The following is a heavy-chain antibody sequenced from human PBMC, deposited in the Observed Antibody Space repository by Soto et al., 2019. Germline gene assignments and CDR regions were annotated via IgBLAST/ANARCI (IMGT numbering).Heavy chain of an antibody. V-gene: IGHV3-33*01. CDR2: IWYDGSNK. CDR3: ARGRGPQQLVRPGAFDI. Sequence: GGALRLSCAASGFTFSSYGMHWVRHAPGKGLEWVAVIWYDGSNKYYADSVKGRFPISRDNSKNTLYLQMNSLRAEDTAVYYCARGRGPQQLVRPGAFDIWGKGTMVTVSS. CDR1: GFTFSSYG. J-gene: IGHJ3*02. D-gene: IGHD6-13*01.